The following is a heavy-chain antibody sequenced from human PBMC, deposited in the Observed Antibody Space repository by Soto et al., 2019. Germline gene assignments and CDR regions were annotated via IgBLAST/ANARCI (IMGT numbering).Heavy chain of an antibody. V-gene: IGHV3-72*01. CDR1: GFTFSDRY. D-gene: IGHD3-16*01. Sequence: GGSLRLSCAASGFTFSDRYMDWVRQAPGKGLEWVGRTKNKANSYTTEYAASVKGRFTISRDYSRDSVYLQMNSLKTDDTAVYYCTKEGAYPGPHFNYWGQGTLVTVSS. CDR2: TKNKANSYTT. CDR3: TKEGAYPGPHFNY. J-gene: IGHJ4*02.